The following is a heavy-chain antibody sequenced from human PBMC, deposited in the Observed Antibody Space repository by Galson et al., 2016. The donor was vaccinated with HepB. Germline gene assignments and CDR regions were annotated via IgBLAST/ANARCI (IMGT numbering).Heavy chain of an antibody. D-gene: IGHD2-21*02. J-gene: IGHJ4*02. V-gene: IGHV1-18*01. CDR3: ARDWGRCVVVTAPHP. CDR2: ISGYNGNT. Sequence: SVKVSCKASGYTFISYGISWVRQAPGQGLEWMGWISGYNGNTNYAQKLRGRVTMTTDTSTSTAYMELRSLSSDDTAMYYCARDWGRCVVVTAPHPWGQGTLVTVSS. CDR1: GYTFISYG.